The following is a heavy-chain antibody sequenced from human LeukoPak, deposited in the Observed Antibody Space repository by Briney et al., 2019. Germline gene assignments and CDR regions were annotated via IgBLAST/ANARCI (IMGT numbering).Heavy chain of an antibody. Sequence: ASVTVSCKASGYTFTGYYMHWVRQAPGQGLEWMGWINPNSGGTNYAQKFQGRVTMTRDTSISTAYMELSRLRSDDTAVYYCARGGTPVFYYYMDVWGEGTTVTVSS. CDR1: GYTFTGYY. V-gene: IGHV1-2*02. J-gene: IGHJ6*03. D-gene: IGHD5/OR15-5a*01. CDR3: ARGGTPVFYYYMDV. CDR2: INPNSGGT.